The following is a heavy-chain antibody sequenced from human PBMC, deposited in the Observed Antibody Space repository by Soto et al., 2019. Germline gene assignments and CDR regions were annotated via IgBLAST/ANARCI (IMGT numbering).Heavy chain of an antibody. V-gene: IGHV1-18*01. CDR1: GYNFTRFG. J-gene: IGHJ6*02. Sequence: QFQLVQSGAEVKKPGASVKVSCKASGYNFTRFGISWVRQAPGHGLEWMGWMGAHSGHTRQAQKFQGRLTMTTDASMNTAYIALRSLTSDDTALYYCGREVQQLAPEDYYQFNGMDVWGQGTTVIVSS. CDR2: MGAHSGHT. D-gene: IGHD6-13*01. CDR3: GREVQQLAPEDYYQFNGMDV.